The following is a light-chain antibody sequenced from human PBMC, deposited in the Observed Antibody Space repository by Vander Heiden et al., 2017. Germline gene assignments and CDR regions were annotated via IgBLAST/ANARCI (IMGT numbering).Light chain of an antibody. J-gene: IGKJ4*01. CDR3: QQYDNWPLT. CDR1: QSTSSH. V-gene: IGKV3-15*01. CDR2: GAF. Sequence: EIVMTQSPATLSVSPGERVTLSCRASQSTSSHLAWYQQKPGQAPRLLIYGAFIRASGIPTSFSGGGSGTDFTLTINTLQSEDFAVYYCQQYDNWPLTFGGGTKVEIK.